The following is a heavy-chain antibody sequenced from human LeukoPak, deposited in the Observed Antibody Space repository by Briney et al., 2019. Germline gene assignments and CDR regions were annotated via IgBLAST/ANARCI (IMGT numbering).Heavy chain of an antibody. CDR2: IKQDGSKK. D-gene: IGHD5-24*01. CDR3: TRVGYIDEGIDY. Sequence: GGSLRLSCVASGFTFRNCGMTWVRQAPGKGLEWVANIKQDGSKKSYVDSVKGRFTISRDNAKNSLYLQMNSLRAEDTAIYYCTRVGYIDEGIDYWGQGTLVTVSS. V-gene: IGHV3-7*04. CDR1: GFTFRNCG. J-gene: IGHJ4*02.